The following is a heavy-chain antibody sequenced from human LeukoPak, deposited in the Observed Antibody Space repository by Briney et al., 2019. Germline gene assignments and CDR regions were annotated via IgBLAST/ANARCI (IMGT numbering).Heavy chain of an antibody. CDR1: GFTFSSYG. CDR2: ISYDGSNK. J-gene: IGHJ6*02. D-gene: IGHD3-9*01. CDR3: AKDDYDILTGYGMDV. Sequence: PGRSLRLSCAASGFTFSSYGMHWVRQAPGKGLEWVAVISYDGSNKYYADSVKGRFTISRDNSKNTLYLQMNSLRAEDTAVYYCAKDDYDILTGYGMDVWGQGTTVTVSS. V-gene: IGHV3-30*18.